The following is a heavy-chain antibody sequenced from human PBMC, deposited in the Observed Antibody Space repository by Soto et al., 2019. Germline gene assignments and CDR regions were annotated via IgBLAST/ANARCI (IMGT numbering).Heavy chain of an antibody. Sequence: GGSLRLSCAASGFTFSSYAMSWVRQAPGKGLEWVSAISGSGGSTYYADSVKGRFTISRDNSKNTLYLQMNSLRAEDTAVYYCAKDWDIVVVPAASLDAFDIWGQGTMVTVSS. CDR2: ISGSGGST. V-gene: IGHV3-23*01. CDR1: GFTFSSYA. CDR3: AKDWDIVVVPAASLDAFDI. D-gene: IGHD2-2*01. J-gene: IGHJ3*02.